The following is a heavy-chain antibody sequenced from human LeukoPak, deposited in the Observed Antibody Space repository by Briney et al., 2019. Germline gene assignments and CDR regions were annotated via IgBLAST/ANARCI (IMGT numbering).Heavy chain of an antibody. J-gene: IGHJ6*02. CDR1: GFTFSSYA. V-gene: IGHV3-23*01. Sequence: PGRSLRLSCAASGFTFSSYAVSWVRQDPGKGLEWVSTISGSGSNTYYADSVKGRFTISRDNSKNTLYLQMNSLRAEDTAVYYCANPFASRLGYYDMDVWGQGTTVTVSS. CDR3: ANPFASRLGYYDMDV. D-gene: IGHD1-26*01. CDR2: ISGSGSNT.